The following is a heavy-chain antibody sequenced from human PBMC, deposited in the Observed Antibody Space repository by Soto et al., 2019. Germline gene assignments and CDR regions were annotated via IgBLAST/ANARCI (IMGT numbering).Heavy chain of an antibody. V-gene: IGHV4-4*02. J-gene: IGHJ4*02. Sequence: SETLSLTCVVSGDSISSTHWWTWVRQTPGKGLEWIGEIYHTGSTKYNPSLKNRVTISVDKSNNEFSLNLKSVTAADTAVYYSATLPPRIVVMTLPFPSWGQGTPVTVSS. CDR3: ATLPPRIVVMTLPFPS. CDR2: IYHTGST. D-gene: IGHD2-21*02. CDR1: GDSISSTHW.